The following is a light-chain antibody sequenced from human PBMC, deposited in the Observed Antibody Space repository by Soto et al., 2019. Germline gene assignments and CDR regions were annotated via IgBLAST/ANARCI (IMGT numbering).Light chain of an antibody. V-gene: IGKV3-15*01. CDR2: SAS. CDR1: QSVSSSH. J-gene: IGKJ5*01. Sequence: EIVLTQSPGTLSLSPGERATLSCRASQSVSSSHLAWYQQKPGQPPRLLIYSASTRATGVTARFRGGGSGTEFTLTISSLQSEDSAVYYCQQYHKWPPITFGQGTRLEIK. CDR3: QQYHKWPPIT.